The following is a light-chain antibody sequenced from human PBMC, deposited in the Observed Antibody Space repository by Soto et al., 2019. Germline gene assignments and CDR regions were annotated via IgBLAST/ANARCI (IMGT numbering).Light chain of an antibody. J-gene: IGLJ3*02. CDR3: LLYYGGAQPWV. CDR1: TGAVTSGYF. CDR2: STS. Sequence: QAVVTQEPSLTVSPGGTVTITCASGTGAVTSGYFPNWFQQKPGQAPRPLIYSTSNKHSWTPARFSGSLLGGKAALTLSGVQPEDEADYYCLLYYGGAQPWVFGGGTKVTVL. V-gene: IGLV7-43*01.